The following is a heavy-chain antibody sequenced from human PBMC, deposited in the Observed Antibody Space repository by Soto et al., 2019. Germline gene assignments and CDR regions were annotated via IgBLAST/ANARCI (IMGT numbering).Heavy chain of an antibody. V-gene: IGHV1-18*01. CDR1: GYTFTTYG. CDR3: TREGSAPYYYYGMDA. D-gene: IGHD3-10*01. J-gene: IGHJ6*02. Sequence: ASVKVSCNASGYTFTTYGISWVRQAPGQGLEWLGWINTHNGNTNYAQNLQGRVIMTADTSTSTAYMELRSLRSDDTAIYYCTREGSAPYYYYGMDAWGQGTTVTVS. CDR2: INTHNGNT.